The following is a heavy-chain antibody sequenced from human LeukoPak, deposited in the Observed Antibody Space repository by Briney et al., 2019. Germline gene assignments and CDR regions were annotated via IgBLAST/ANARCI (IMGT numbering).Heavy chain of an antibody. CDR3: AGGLYTSY. Sequence: PSETLSLTCAVYGGSFGGYYWSWIRQPPGKGLEWIGEINHSGSTNYNPSLKSRVTISVDTSKNQFSLKLSSVTAADTAVYYCAGGLYTSYWGQGTLITVSS. CDR2: INHSGST. CDR1: GGSFGGYY. J-gene: IGHJ4*02. V-gene: IGHV4-34*01. D-gene: IGHD3-16*01.